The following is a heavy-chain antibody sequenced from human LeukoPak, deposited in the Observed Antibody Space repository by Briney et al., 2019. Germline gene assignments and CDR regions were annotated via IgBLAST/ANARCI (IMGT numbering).Heavy chain of an antibody. CDR1: GYSFTSYW. V-gene: IGHV5-10-1*01. J-gene: IGHJ4*02. CDR3: ATSWESEQLVRY. D-gene: IGHD6-13*01. Sequence: GESLRISCKGSGYSFTSYWISWVRQMPGEGLEWMGRIDPSDSYTNYSPSFQGHVTISAGKSISTAYLQWSSLKASDTAMYYCATSWESEQLVRYWGQGTLVTVSS. CDR2: IDPSDSYT.